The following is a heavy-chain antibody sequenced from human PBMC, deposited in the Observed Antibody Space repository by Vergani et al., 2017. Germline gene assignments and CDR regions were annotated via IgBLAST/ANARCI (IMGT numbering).Heavy chain of an antibody. D-gene: IGHD6-19*01. CDR1: GFTVSSNY. Sequence: EVQLVESGGGLVQPGGSLRLSCAASGFTVSSNYMSWVRQAPGKGLEWVSVIYSGGSTYYADSVKGRFTISRDKSKNTLYLQMNGLRAEDTAVYYCARENSGWYYYWGQGTLVTVSS. CDR2: IYSGGST. CDR3: ARENSGWYYY. J-gene: IGHJ4*02. V-gene: IGHV3-66*01.